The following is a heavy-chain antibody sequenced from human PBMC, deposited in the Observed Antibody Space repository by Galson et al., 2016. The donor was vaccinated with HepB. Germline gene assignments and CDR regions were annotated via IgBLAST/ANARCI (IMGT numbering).Heavy chain of an antibody. J-gene: IGHJ4*02. Sequence: SLRLSCAASGFTFSSYAMNWVRQTPAKGLEWLSAISASGDTAYYAGSVRGRFTISRDNSKNTIFLHMSSLRAEDTAVYYCAKPGCTGTRCYVNYWGQGTLVTVSS. CDR3: AKPGCTGTRCYVNY. CDR1: GFTFSSYA. V-gene: IGHV3-23*01. CDR2: ISASGDTA. D-gene: IGHD2-2*01.